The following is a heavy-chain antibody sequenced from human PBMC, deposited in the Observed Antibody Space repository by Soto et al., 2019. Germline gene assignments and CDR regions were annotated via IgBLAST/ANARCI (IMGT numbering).Heavy chain of an antibody. CDR3: ARYDFGIFDY. CDR1: CDSISSRFW. V-gene: IGHV4-4*02. CDR2: IYHSETT. J-gene: IGHJ4*01. D-gene: IGHD4-17*01. Sequence: PSEALSLTCAFSCDSISSRFWWSWVRQPPGKGLEWIGEIYHSETTNYNPSLKSRVTLSMDKSKNQFSLMLTSVTAADTAVYFCARYDFGIFDYWGHGILVTVSS.